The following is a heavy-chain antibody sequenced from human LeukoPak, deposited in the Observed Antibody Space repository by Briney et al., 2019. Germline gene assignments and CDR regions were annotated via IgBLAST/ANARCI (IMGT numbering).Heavy chain of an antibody. CDR1: GYTFTSYY. V-gene: IGHV3-30-3*01. J-gene: IGHJ4*02. CDR3: VRGMHYDSSGPPY. D-gene: IGHD3-22*01. Sequence: SCKASGYTFTSYYMHWVRQAPGKGLEWVAVISYDGSNKYYADSVKGRFTISRDNSKNTLYLQMNSLRAEDTAVYYCVRGMHYDSSGPPYWGQGTLVTVSS. CDR2: ISYDGSNK.